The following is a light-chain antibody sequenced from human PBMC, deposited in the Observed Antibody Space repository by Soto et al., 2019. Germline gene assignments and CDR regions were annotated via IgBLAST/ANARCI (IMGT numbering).Light chain of an antibody. J-gene: IGLJ2*01. CDR3: CSYAGPYVL. V-gene: IGLV2-11*01. CDR2: DVS. CDR1: NSDVDGFNY. Sequence: QSALTQPRSVSGSPGQSVTVSCTGINSDVDGFNYVSWYQHHPGKAPKLIIYDVSQRPSGVPDRFSGSKSANSASLTISGLHAEDEADYYCCSYAGPYVLFGGGTKVTVL.